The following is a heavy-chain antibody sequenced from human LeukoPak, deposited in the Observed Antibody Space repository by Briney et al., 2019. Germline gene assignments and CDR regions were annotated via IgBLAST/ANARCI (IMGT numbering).Heavy chain of an antibody. CDR3: ARGHDISAPGRF. CDR2: ISATGDIT. D-gene: IGHD1-1*01. Sequence: GGSLRLSCAASGFTLSSYAMHWVRQAPGKGLEYVSVISATGDITYYANFVRGRFTIFRDNSKNTLYLQMGSLRVEDMAVYFCARGHDISAPGRFWGQGTTVTVSS. CDR1: GFTLSSYA. V-gene: IGHV3-64*01. J-gene: IGHJ6*02.